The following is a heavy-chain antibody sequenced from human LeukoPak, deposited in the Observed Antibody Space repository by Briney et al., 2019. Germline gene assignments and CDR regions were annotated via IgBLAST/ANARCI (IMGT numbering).Heavy chain of an antibody. J-gene: IGHJ4*02. CDR1: GGSFSGYY. Sequence: SETLSLTCAVSGGSFSGYYWSWIRQPPGKGLEWIGEINHSGSTNYNPSLKSRVTISVDTSKNQFSLKLSSVTAADTAVYYCARRGLLGNIVVVPAARGVLACWGQGTLVTVSS. CDR2: INHSGST. V-gene: IGHV4-34*01. CDR3: ARRGLLGNIVVVPAARGVLAC. D-gene: IGHD2-2*01.